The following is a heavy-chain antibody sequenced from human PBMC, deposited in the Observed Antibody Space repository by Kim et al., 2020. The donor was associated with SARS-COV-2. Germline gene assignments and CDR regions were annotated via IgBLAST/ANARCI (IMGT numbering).Heavy chain of an antibody. CDR2: ISSSSSYI. CDR1: GFTFSSYS. D-gene: IGHD2-15*01. CDR3: ARDQAGYCSGGSCYGADY. V-gene: IGHV3-21*01. J-gene: IGHJ4*02. Sequence: GGSLRLSCAASGFTFSSYSMNWVRQAPGKGLEWVSSISSSSSYIYYADSVKGRFTISRDNAKNSLYLQMNSLRAEDTAVYYCARDQAGYCSGGSCYGADYWGQGTLVTVSS.